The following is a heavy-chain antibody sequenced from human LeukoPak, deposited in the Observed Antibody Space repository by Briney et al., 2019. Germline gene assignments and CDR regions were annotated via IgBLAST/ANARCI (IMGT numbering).Heavy chain of an antibody. CDR1: GYSISSGYY. CDR2: IYHSGST. D-gene: IGHD3-22*01. V-gene: IGHV4-38-2*02. Sequence: SETLSLTCTVSGYSISSGYYWGWIRQPPGKGLEWIGSIYHSGSTYYKPSLKSRVTISVDTSKNQFSLKLSSVTAADTAVYYCARQPLTMIVVVITRTGTYFDYWGQGILVTVSS. J-gene: IGHJ4*02. CDR3: ARQPLTMIVVVITRTGTYFDY.